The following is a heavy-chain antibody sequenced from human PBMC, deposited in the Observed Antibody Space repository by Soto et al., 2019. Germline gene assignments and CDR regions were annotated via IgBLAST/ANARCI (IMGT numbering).Heavy chain of an antibody. CDR2: IPSDGSNQ. V-gene: IGHV3-30*18. CDR3: AKGTPVNGDYALDY. J-gene: IGHJ4*02. D-gene: IGHD4-17*01. CDR1: GFTFSSYA. Sequence: ESGGGVVQPGRSLRLSCAASGFTFSSYAIHWVRQAPGKGLEWVALIPSDGSNQYYADSVKGRFTISRDNSKDTVYLQMHSLRPEDTSVYFCAKGTPVNGDYALDYWGQGTLVTVSS.